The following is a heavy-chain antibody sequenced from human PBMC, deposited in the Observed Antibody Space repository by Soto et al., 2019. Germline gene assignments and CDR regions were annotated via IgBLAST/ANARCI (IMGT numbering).Heavy chain of an antibody. CDR3: AKSAPMDAGDKYYYDF. CDR1: GGTFSTFG. Sequence: SVKVSCKASGGTFSTFGISWVRQAPGQGLEWMGGIIPFFGTARYSQKFEDRITITADESRNTVYMDLRSLTSEDTAIYYCAKSAPMDAGDKYYYDFWGQGALVTVSS. CDR2: IIPFFGTA. J-gene: IGHJ4*02. V-gene: IGHV1-69*13. D-gene: IGHD4-17*01.